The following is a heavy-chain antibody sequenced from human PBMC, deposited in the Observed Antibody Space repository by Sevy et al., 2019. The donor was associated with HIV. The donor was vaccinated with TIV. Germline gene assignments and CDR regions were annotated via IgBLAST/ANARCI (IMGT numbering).Heavy chain of an antibody. V-gene: IGHV3-23*01. CDR3: AREGCTRPHDY. D-gene: IGHD2-8*01. CDR1: GFAFYDYS. Sequence: GGSLRLSCAASGFAFYDYSMSWIRQAPGKGLGWVATLSFGCGKINYADSVKGRFNISRDNSKNSFCLQMDNLRVEDTALYYCAREGCTRPHDYWGQGTRVTVSS. J-gene: IGHJ4*02. CDR2: LSFGCGKI.